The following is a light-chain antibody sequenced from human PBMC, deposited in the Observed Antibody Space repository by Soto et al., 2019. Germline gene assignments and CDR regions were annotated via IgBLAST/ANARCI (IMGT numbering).Light chain of an antibody. CDR1: RSVSTY. J-gene: IGKJ1*01. CDR3: QQYEIWPT. Sequence: ELVLTQSQGTLSLSPGVRATPSFRARRSVSTYLAWYQQKPGQAPRLLIYGASSRAAGIPDRFSGSGSGTEFTLTISSLQSEDFAVYFCQQYEIWPTFGQGTKVDIK. CDR2: GAS. V-gene: IGKV3D-15*01.